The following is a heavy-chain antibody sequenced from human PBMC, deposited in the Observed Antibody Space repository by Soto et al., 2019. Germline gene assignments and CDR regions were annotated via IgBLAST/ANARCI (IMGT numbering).Heavy chain of an antibody. CDR2: ISYDGSNK. CDR1: GFTFSSYG. Sequence: QVQLVESGGGVVQPGRSLRLSCAASGFTFSSYGMHWVRQAPGKGLEWEAAISYDGSNKYYADSVKGRFTISRDNSKNILYLQMDSLRAEDTAVYYCANEFEDIVVVVAATDDWGQGTVVTVSS. D-gene: IGHD2-15*01. V-gene: IGHV3-30*18. J-gene: IGHJ4*02. CDR3: ANEFEDIVVVVAATDD.